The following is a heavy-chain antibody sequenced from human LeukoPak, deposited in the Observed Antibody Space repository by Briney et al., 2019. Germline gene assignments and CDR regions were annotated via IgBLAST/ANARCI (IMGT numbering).Heavy chain of an antibody. Sequence: GASVKVSCKASGYTFTSYGISWVRQAPGQGLEWMGWINPNSGGTNYAQKFQGGVTMTRDTSISTAYMELSRLRSDDTAVYYCARGSPAVAAQKGDYWGQGTLVTVSS. V-gene: IGHV1-2*02. CDR3: ARGSPAVAAQKGDY. D-gene: IGHD6-19*01. J-gene: IGHJ4*02. CDR2: INPNSGGT. CDR1: GYTFTSYG.